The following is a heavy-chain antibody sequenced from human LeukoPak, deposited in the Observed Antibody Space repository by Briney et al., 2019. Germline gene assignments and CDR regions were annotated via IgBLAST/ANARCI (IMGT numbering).Heavy chain of an antibody. CDR2: IYYSGST. D-gene: IGHD3-3*01. CDR1: GGSISSSSYY. J-gene: IGHJ5*02. V-gene: IGHV4-39*01. Sequence: SETLSLTCTVSGGSISSSSYYWGWIRQHPGKGLEWIGYIYYSGSTYYNPSFKSRVTISVDTSKNQFSLKLSSVTAADTAVYYCARQNFWSGYYPTGWFDPWGQGTLVTVSS. CDR3: ARQNFWSGYYPTGWFDP.